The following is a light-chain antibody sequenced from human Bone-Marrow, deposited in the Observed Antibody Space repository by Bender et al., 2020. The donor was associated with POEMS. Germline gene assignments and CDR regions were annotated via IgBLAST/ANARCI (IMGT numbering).Light chain of an antibody. Sequence: QSALTQPASVSGSPGQSITISCTATSSDVGTYNVVSWYQQHPGKAPKLMIYEGSKRPSGVSDRFSGSKSGNAASLTISGLQSEDEADYHCCSYAGNYAWVFGGGTNLTVL. CDR3: CSYAGNYAWV. V-gene: IGLV2-23*01. CDR1: SSDVGTYNV. CDR2: EGS. J-gene: IGLJ3*02.